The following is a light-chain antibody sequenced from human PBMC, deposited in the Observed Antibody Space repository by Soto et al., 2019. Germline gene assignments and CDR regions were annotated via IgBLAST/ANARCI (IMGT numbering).Light chain of an antibody. CDR2: GAS. V-gene: IGKV3-20*01. J-gene: IGKJ2*01. CDR1: QSVSSSY. CDR3: QQYGSSPDT. Sequence: EIVLTQSPGTLSLSPGARATLSCRASQSVSSSYLAWYQQKPGQAPRLLIYGASSRATGIPDRFSGSGSGTDFTLTISRLEPEDFAGYYCQQYGSSPDTFGQGTKLEIK.